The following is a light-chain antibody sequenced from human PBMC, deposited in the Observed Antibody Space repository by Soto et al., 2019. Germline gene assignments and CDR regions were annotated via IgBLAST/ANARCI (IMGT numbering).Light chain of an antibody. J-gene: IGKJ1*01. CDR3: QKYNSAPWT. Sequence: DIQMTQSPSSLSASIGDRVILTCRASQGISNYLAWYQQKPGKVPKLLIYAASTLQSGVPSRFSGSGSGTDFTLTISSLQPEDVATYYCQKYNSAPWTFGQGTKVDIK. V-gene: IGKV1-27*01. CDR2: AAS. CDR1: QGISNY.